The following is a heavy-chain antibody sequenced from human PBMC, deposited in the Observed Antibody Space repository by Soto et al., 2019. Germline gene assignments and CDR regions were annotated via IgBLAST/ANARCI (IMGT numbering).Heavy chain of an antibody. D-gene: IGHD3-3*01. CDR1: GFXXXXXG. CDR2: IWYDGSNK. V-gene: IGHV3-33*01. J-gene: IGHJ4*02. CDR3: ARDGEVDFWSGHLDY. Sequence: QVQLVESGGGVXXPGRSXXLSCAASGFXXXXXGMHXXXQAPGKGLEWVAVIWYDGSNKYYADSVKGRFTISRDNSKNTLYLQMNSLRAEDTAVYYCARDGEVDFWSGHLDYWGQGTLVTVSS.